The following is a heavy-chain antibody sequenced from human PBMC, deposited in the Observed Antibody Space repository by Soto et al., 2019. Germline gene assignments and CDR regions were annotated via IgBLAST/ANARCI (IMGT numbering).Heavy chain of an antibody. D-gene: IGHD3-3*01. Sequence: QVKLVESGGGLVKPGGSLRLSCAASGFRFSDYYMGWIRQAPGKGLEWVSCISSGIGTYLHYADSVKGRFTISRDNTEHTLYLQMDSLRAEDTAIYYCAREMLRYYGQFDYWGQGTLVTVSS. CDR3: AREMLRYYGQFDY. CDR1: GFRFSDYY. J-gene: IGHJ4*02. V-gene: IGHV3-11*01. CDR2: ISSGIGTYL.